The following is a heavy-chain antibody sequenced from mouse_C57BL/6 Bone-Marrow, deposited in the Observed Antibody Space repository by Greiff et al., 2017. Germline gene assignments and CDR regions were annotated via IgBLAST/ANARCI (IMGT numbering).Heavy chain of an antibody. J-gene: IGHJ3*01. CDR2: IYPGGGYT. CDR3: ATAQATAWFAY. Sequence: QVQLQQSGAELVRPGTSVKMSCKASGYTFTNYWIGWAKQRPGHGLEWIGDIYPGGGYTNYNEKFKGKATLTADKSSSTAYMQFSSLTSEDSAIYYCATAQATAWFAYWGQGTLVTVSA. V-gene: IGHV1-63*01. D-gene: IGHD3-2*02. CDR1: GYTFTNYW.